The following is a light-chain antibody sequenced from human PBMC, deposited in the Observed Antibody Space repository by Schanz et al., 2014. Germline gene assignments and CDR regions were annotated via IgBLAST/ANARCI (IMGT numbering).Light chain of an antibody. CDR3: QQYGSSPFT. Sequence: PGERATLSCRASQTVASRYLAWFQQKPGQAPRLLISGASSRATGIPDRFSGSGSGTGSGTDFTLTISRLEPEDFAMYYCQQYGSSPFTFGPGTTVDIK. J-gene: IGKJ3*01. V-gene: IGKV3-20*01. CDR2: GAS. CDR1: QTVASRY.